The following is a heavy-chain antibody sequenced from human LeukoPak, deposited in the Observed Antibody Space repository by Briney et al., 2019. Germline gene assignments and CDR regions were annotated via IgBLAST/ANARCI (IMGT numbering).Heavy chain of an antibody. J-gene: IGHJ4*02. CDR3: ARATTTYYFDS. CDR1: GGSISSYY. CDR2: ISDSGST. Sequence: SETLSLTCTVSGGSISSYYWSWIRQPPGKGLEWIGYISDSGSTDYNSPLESRITISLDTSKNQFSLKLTSLTAADTAVYYCARATTTYYFDSWGQGILVTVSS. V-gene: IGHV4-59*01. D-gene: IGHD4-11*01.